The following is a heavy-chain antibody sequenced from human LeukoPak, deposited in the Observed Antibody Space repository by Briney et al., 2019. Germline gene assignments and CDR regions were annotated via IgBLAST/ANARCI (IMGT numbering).Heavy chain of an antibody. CDR1: GGSIRSSYYY. CDR3: AKLVGARAFDI. J-gene: IGHJ3*02. CDR2: IYDSGST. V-gene: IGHV4-39*01. Sequence: PSETLSLTCTVSGGSIRSSYYYWGWIRQPPGKGLEWIGSIYDSGSTYYNPSLKSRVTISVDTSKNQFSLTLSPVTAADTAMYYCAKLVGARAFDIWGQGTMVTVSS. D-gene: IGHD1-26*01.